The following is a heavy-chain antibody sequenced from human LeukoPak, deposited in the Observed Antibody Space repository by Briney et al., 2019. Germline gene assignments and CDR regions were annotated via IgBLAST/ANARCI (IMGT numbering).Heavy chain of an antibody. CDR3: ARDRGRDTAMVWGFYYYYYMDV. CDR2: IIPIFGTA. D-gene: IGHD5-18*01. J-gene: IGHJ6*03. Sequence: AASVKVSCKASGGTFSSYAISWVRQAPGQGLEWMGGIIPIFGTANYAQKFQGRVTITADKSTSTAYMELSSLRSEDTAVYYCARDRGRDTAMVWGFYYYYYMDVWGKGTTVTVSS. CDR1: GGTFSSYA. V-gene: IGHV1-69*06.